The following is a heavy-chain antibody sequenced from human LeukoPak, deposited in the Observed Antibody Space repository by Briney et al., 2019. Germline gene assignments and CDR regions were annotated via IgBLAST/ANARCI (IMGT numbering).Heavy chain of an antibody. D-gene: IGHD2-15*01. J-gene: IGHJ4*02. CDR3: ARESIATATPAVDY. V-gene: IGHV3-7*05. CDR1: GFTLRNYW. Sequence: GGSLRLSCAACGFTLRNYWMTWVRQAPGKRLEWVANINQHGSEKYYLDSVKGRFTISRDNAKNSLDLHMNGLRAEDTAGYYCARESIATATPAVDYWGQGALVTVSS. CDR2: INQHGSEK.